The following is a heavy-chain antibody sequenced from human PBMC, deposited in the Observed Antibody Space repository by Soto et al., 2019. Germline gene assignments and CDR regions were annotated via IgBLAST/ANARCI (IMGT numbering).Heavy chain of an antibody. V-gene: IGHV4-34*01. CDR1: GGSFSGYY. D-gene: IGHD3-10*01. J-gene: IGHJ5*02. CDR2: INHSGST. Sequence: SETLSLTCAVYGGSFSGYYWSWIRQPPGKGLEWIGEINHSGSTNYNPSLKSRVTISVDTSKNQFSLKLSSVTAADTAVYYCARVVLWFGELLSASNWFDPWGQGTLVTV. CDR3: ARVVLWFGELLSASNWFDP.